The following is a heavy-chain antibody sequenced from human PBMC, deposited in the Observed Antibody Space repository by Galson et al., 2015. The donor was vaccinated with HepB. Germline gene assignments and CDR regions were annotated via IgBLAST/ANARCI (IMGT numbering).Heavy chain of an antibody. CDR2: TIPMFGTA. V-gene: IGHV1-69*13. Sequence: SVKVSCKASGDTFSSYAISWVQQAPGQGLEWMGGTIPMFGTANYAQKFQGRVTITADESTSTAYMELSSLRSEDTAVYYCARGTVWGSYRYDAFDIWGQGTMVIVSS. J-gene: IGHJ3*02. CDR3: ARGTVWGSYRYDAFDI. CDR1: GDTFSSYA. D-gene: IGHD3-16*02.